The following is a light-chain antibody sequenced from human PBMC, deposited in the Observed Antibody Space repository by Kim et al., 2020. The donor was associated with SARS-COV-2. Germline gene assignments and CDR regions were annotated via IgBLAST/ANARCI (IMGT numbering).Light chain of an antibody. CDR3: QQYSNWYT. V-gene: IGKV3-15*01. CDR1: QTIGNN. CDR2: GVS. J-gene: IGKJ2*01. Sequence: EIVMTQSPATLSVSPGERVTLSCRASQTIGNNLAWYQQKPGQPPRLLIYGVSTRATGVPAKFSGSGSGTDFTLTISCLQSEDFAVYYCQQYSNWYTFGQGTKLEI.